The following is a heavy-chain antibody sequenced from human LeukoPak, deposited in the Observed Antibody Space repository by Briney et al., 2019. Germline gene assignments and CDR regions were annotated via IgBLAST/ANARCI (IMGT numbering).Heavy chain of an antibody. Sequence: GASVNVSCKASGYTFTSYYMHWVRQAPGQGLEWMGIINPSGGSTSYAQKFQGRVTMTRDTSTSTVYMELSSLRSEDTAVYYCAREGHLTIFGAGRGYYFDYWGQGTLATVSS. CDR1: GYTFTSYY. D-gene: IGHD3-3*01. CDR3: AREGHLTIFGAGRGYYFDY. V-gene: IGHV1-46*01. J-gene: IGHJ4*02. CDR2: INPSGGST.